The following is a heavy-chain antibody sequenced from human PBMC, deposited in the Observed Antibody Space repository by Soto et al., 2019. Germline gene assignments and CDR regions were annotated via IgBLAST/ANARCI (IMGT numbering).Heavy chain of an antibody. J-gene: IGHJ4*02. D-gene: IGHD1-7*01. CDR1: GDSISSGGYY. CDR3: ARVKGGTTRRAFDS. V-gene: IGHV4-31*03. Sequence: QVQLQESGPGLVKPSQTLSLTCTVSGDSISSGGYYWSWIRQHPGQGLEGIGYIYDNGGAYYSPTLRGRVVISLDGSENQFSLRLSSVTAADTAVYYCARVKGGTTRRAFDSWGQGTLVTVSS. CDR2: IYDNGGA.